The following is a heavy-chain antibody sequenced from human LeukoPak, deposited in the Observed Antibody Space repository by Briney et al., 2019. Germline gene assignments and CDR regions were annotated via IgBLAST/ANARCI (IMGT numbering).Heavy chain of an antibody. D-gene: IGHD3-3*01. CDR1: GYTITGYY. CDR2: INANNDGS. V-gene: IGHV1-2*02. J-gene: IGHJ3*02. CDR3: ARKRGVGVDTNAFDT. Sequence: ASVKVSCKASGYTITGYYMHWVRQAPGQGLEWMGWINANNDGSIYAQKFQGRVTMTRDTSINTAYMELSRLRSDDTAVYYCARKRGVGVDTNAFDTWGQGTMVTVSS.